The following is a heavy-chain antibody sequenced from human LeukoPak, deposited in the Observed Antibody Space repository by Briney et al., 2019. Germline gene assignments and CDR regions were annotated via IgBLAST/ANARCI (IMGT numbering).Heavy chain of an antibody. D-gene: IGHD6-19*01. J-gene: IGHJ4*02. CDR1: GYTFISYY. CDR3: ARSQWLIDASIDY. V-gene: IGHV1-46*01. Sequence: ASVKVSCKASGYTFISYYIHWVRQAPGQGLEWMGIINPSGGSTSYGQKFQGRVTMTRDTSISTAYMELSRLRSDDTAVYYCARSQWLIDASIDYWGQGTLVTVSS. CDR2: INPSGGST.